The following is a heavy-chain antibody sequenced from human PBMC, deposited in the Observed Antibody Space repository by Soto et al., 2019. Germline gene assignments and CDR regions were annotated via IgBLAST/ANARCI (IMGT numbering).Heavy chain of an antibody. CDR1: GFTFSYYA. D-gene: IGHD3-3*02. CDR3: ARDSMGFDY. Sequence: PGGALRVSCAPSGFTFSYYAMHWVRQAPGKGLEWVAVISYDGSNKNYADSVKGRFTISRDNSKNTLCLQMNSLRTEDTAVYYCARDSMGFDYWGQGTLVTVSS. J-gene: IGHJ4*02. V-gene: IGHV3-30-3*01. CDR2: ISYDGSNK.